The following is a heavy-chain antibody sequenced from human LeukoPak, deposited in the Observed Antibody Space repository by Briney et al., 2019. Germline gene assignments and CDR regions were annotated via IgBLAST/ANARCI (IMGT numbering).Heavy chain of an antibody. V-gene: IGHV3-9*01. D-gene: IGHD3-22*01. CDR1: GFTFDDYA. Sequence: QPGGSQRLSCAASGFTFDDYAMHWVRQAPGKGLEWVSGISWNSGSIGYADSVKGRFTISRDNAKNSLYLQMNSLRAEDTALYYCAKDIYYDSSGLDYWGQGTLVTVSS. J-gene: IGHJ4*02. CDR2: ISWNSGSI. CDR3: AKDIYYDSSGLDY.